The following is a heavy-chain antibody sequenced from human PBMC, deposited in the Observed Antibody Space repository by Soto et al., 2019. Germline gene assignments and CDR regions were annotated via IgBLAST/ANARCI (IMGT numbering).Heavy chain of an antibody. CDR3: ARVRLRASLYYFDY. D-gene: IGHD2-15*01. CDR2: IYYSGST. CDR1: GGSISSSSYY. Sequence: QLQLQESGPGLVKPSETLSLTCTVSGGSISSSSYYWGWIRQPPGKGLEWIGSIYYSGSTYYNPSLKSRVTISVDTSKNQFSLKLSSVTAADTAVYYCARVRLRASLYYFDYWGQGTLVTVSS. V-gene: IGHV4-39*01. J-gene: IGHJ4*02.